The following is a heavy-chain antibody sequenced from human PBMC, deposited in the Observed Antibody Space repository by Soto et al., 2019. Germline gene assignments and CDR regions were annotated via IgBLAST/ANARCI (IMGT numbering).Heavy chain of an antibody. D-gene: IGHD6-6*01. CDR3: ARLARHSYYYYGMDV. CDR2: INHSGST. CDR1: GGSFSGYY. J-gene: IGHJ6*02. Sequence: SETLSLTCAVYGGSFSGYYWSWIRQPPGKGLEWIGEINHSGSTNYNPSLKSRVTISVDTSKNQFSLKLSSVTAADTAVYYCARLARHSYYYYGMDVWGQGTTVTVSS. V-gene: IGHV4-34*01.